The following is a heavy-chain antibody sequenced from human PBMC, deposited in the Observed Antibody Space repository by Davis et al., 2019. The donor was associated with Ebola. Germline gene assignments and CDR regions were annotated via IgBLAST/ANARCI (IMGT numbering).Heavy chain of an antibody. J-gene: IGHJ4*01. Sequence: PGGSLRLSCVAFGFTFSNSYLSWIRQAPGKGLEWVSYITPSSSYANYADSVRGRFTVSRDDAKNSLFLQMDSLRAEDTAVYYCATGHYSNFEGYWVHGTLVTVSS. CDR2: ITPSSSYA. D-gene: IGHD4-11*01. CDR1: GFTFSNSY. CDR3: ATGHYSNFEGY. V-gene: IGHV3-11*06.